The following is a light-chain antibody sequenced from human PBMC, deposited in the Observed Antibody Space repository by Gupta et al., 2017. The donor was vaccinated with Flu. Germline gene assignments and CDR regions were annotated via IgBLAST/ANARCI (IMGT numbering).Light chain of an antibody. Sequence: QSLLTQPPSSSGTPGQRVTISCSGSNSNIERNTLRWYQQLPGAAPKLIIQNDNQRPSGVPVRFSGSKAGTSASLTISGLQAEDEGDFYCATWDDSLNGPVFGGGTRLTVL. V-gene: IGLV1-44*01. CDR1: NSNIERNT. CDR3: ATWDDSLNGPV. CDR2: NDN. J-gene: IGLJ3*02.